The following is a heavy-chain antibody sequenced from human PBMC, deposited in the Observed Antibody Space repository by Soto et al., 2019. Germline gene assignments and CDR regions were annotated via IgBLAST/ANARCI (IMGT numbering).Heavy chain of an antibody. CDR2: IYHTGNT. J-gene: IGHJ4*02. D-gene: IGHD6-19*01. CDR3: ARGAVTGDTNLDY. Sequence: QVQLQASGPGLVKPSGTLSLTCAVSGGSISNNDWWNWVRQPPGKGLEWLVKIYHTGNTNYNPSLKMRVTISVEKSKNQFSLKLSSVTAADTAVYYCARGAVTGDTNLDYWGQGTLVTVSS. CDR1: GGSISNNDW. V-gene: IGHV4-4*02.